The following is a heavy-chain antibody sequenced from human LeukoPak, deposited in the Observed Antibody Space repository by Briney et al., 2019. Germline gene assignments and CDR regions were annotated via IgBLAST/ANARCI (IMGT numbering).Heavy chain of an antibody. J-gene: IGHJ4*02. Sequence: GGSLRLSCAASGFTFDDYAMSWFRQAPGKGLEWVGFIRSKAYGGTTEYAASVKGRFTISRDDSKSIAYLQMNSLKTEDTAVYYCTRVKWFGESTADYWGQGTLVTVSS. CDR2: IRSKAYGGTT. CDR3: TRVKWFGESTADY. V-gene: IGHV3-49*03. D-gene: IGHD3-10*01. CDR1: GFTFDDYA.